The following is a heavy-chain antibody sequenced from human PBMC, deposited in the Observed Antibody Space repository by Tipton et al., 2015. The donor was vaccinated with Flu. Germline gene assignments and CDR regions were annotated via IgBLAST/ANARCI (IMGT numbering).Heavy chain of an antibody. CDR1: GYSITSAYY. V-gene: IGHV4-38-2*01. CDR3: ARGDGSCDEGDCHYYGMDV. D-gene: IGHD2-15*01. J-gene: IGHJ6*02. CDR2: IYHSGTT. Sequence: GLVKPSETLSLSCDVSGYSITSAYYWGWVRQPPGQGLEWIGSIYHSGTTYYNPSLKSRVIISVDTSKNHFSLRLTSVTAADTAVYYCARGDGSCDEGDCHYYGMDVWGQGTTVTVSS.